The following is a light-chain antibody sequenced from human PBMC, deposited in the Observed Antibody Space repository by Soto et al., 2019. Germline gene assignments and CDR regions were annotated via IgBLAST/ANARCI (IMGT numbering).Light chain of an antibody. J-gene: IGKJ1*01. V-gene: IGKV1-27*01. CDR3: QKYNSAPWT. CDR1: QGISNY. Sequence: DIQMTQSPSSLSASVGDRVTITCRASQGISNYLAWYQQNPGKVPKVLIYAASTLQSGVPSRFSGSGSGTDFTLTISSLQPEDVGSYYCQKYNSAPWTFGQGTKVEIK. CDR2: AAS.